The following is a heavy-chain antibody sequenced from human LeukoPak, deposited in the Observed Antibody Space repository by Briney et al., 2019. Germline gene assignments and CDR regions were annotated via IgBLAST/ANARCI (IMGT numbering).Heavy chain of an antibody. CDR3: ARDPWLVPGIYFDY. V-gene: IGHV3-48*02. Sequence: GGSLRLSCAASGFVFSSYEMSWVRQAPGKGLQWVSYISSSSSTIYYADSVKGRFTISRDNAKNSLYLQMNSLRDEDTAVYYCARDPWLVPGIYFDYWGQGTLVTVSS. CDR2: ISSSSSTI. D-gene: IGHD6-19*01. J-gene: IGHJ4*02. CDR1: GFVFSSYE.